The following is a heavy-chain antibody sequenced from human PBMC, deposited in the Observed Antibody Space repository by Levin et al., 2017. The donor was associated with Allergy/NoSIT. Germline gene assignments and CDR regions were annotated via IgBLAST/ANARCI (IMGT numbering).Heavy chain of an antibody. CDR2: IGTAGDT. CDR3: ARGVSGVAIFGY. J-gene: IGHJ4*02. V-gene: IGHV3-13*01. D-gene: IGHD3-10*01. CDR1: GFTFSNYD. Sequence: GGSLRLSCAASGFTFSNYDMHWVRQPTGKGLEWVATIGTAGDTYYPYSVRGRFTISRENAENSLYFQMDSLRAGDTAVYYCARGVSGVAIFGYWGQGALVTVSS.